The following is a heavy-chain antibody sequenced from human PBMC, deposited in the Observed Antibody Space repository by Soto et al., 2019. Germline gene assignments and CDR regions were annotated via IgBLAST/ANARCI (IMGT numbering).Heavy chain of an antibody. V-gene: IGHV3-30-3*01. D-gene: IGHD3-22*01. CDR1: GFTFSSYA. CDR2: ISYDGSNK. J-gene: IGHJ4*02. CDR3: ARGYYDAHSFDY. Sequence: QVQLVESGGGVVQPGRSLRLSCAASGFTFSSYAMHWVRQAPGKGLEWVAVISYDGSNKYYADSVKGRFTISRDNSKNTLELEMNSLRAEGTAVYYCARGYYDAHSFDYWGQGTLVTVSS.